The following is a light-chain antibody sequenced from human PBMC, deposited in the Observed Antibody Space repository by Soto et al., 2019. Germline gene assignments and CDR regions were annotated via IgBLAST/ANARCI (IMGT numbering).Light chain of an antibody. CDR1: SSDIGGYKY. CDR3: TSYSRYRVLV. J-gene: IGLJ3*02. Sequence: QSVLTQPASVSGSLGQSITISCTGTSSDIGGYKYVSWYQQHPGKAPKLIIFEVSNRPSGVSDRFSGSNSGNTASLTISGLQAEDEADYYCTSYSRYRVLVCGGGTKVTV. CDR2: EVS. V-gene: IGLV2-14*01.